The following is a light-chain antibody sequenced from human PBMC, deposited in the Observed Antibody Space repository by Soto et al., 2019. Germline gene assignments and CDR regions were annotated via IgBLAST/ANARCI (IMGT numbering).Light chain of an antibody. V-gene: IGKV3-11*01. CDR2: DAS. J-gene: IGKJ3*01. Sequence: EIVLTQSPATLSLSPGERATLSCRASQSISRYLAWYQQKPGQAPRLLIYDASNRATGIPARFSGSGSGTDFTLTISSLAPEDFAVYYCQQRSTWPRTFGPGTKVDIK. CDR3: QQRSTWPRT. CDR1: QSISRY.